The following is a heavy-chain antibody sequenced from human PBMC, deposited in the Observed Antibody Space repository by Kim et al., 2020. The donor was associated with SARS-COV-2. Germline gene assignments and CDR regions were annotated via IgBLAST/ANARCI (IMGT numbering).Heavy chain of an antibody. D-gene: IGHD2-21*02. CDR3: ARDSVVVTATRNDY. V-gene: IGHV1-18*01. Sequence: AQKLQGRVTMTTDTSTSTAYMELRSLRSDDTAVYYCARDSVVVTATRNDYWGQGTLVTVSS. J-gene: IGHJ4*02.